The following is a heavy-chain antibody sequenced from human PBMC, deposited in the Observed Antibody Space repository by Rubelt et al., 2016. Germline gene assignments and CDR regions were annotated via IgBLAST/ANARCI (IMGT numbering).Heavy chain of an antibody. D-gene: IGHD3-22*01. CDR3: ARDGPFISHYYDSSGFFDY. Sequence: YDGSNKYYADSVKGRFTISRDNSKNTLYLQMNSLRAEDTAVYYCARDGPFISHYYDSSGFFDYWGQGTLVTVSS. CDR2: YDGSNK. V-gene: IGHV3-30*01. J-gene: IGHJ4*02.